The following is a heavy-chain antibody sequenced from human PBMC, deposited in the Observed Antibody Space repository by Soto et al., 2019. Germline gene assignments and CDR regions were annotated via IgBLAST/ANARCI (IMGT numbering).Heavy chain of an antibody. CDR1: GFTFSSYA. Sequence: QVQLVESGGGVVQPGRSLRLSCAASGFTFSSYAMHWVRQAPGKELEWVAVISYDGSNKYYADSVKGRFTISRDNSKNTLYLQMNSLRAEDTAVSFCARASIMGIVVVVAATDCDYWGQGTLVTVSS. V-gene: IGHV3-30-3*01. J-gene: IGHJ4*02. CDR3: ARASIMGIVVVVAATDCDY. D-gene: IGHD2-15*01. CDR2: ISYDGSNK.